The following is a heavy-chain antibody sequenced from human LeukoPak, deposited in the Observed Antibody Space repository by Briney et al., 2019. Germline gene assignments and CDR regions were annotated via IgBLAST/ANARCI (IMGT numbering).Heavy chain of an antibody. J-gene: IGHJ5*02. CDR3: AREGSGSMGWFDP. CDR2: IYYSGST. Sequence: KTSETLSLTCTVSGGSISSSSYYWGWIRQPPGKGLEWIGSIYYSGSTYYNPSLKSRVTISVDTSKNQFSLKLSSVTAADTAVYYCAREGSGSMGWFDPWGQGTLVTVSS. V-gene: IGHV4-39*07. CDR1: GGSISSSSYY. D-gene: IGHD3-10*01.